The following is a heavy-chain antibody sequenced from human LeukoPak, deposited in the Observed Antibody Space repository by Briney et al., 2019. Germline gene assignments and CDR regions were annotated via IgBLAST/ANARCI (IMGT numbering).Heavy chain of an antibody. D-gene: IGHD6-19*01. Sequence: SETLSLTCTVSGGSISSYYWSWIRQPPGKGLEWIGYIYISGSTNYNPSLKSRVTISVDTSKNQFSLKLSSVTAADTAVYYCARLGSSGWEDFDYWGQGTLVTVSS. CDR3: ARLGSSGWEDFDY. V-gene: IGHV4-4*09. J-gene: IGHJ4*02. CDR1: GGSISSYY. CDR2: IYISGST.